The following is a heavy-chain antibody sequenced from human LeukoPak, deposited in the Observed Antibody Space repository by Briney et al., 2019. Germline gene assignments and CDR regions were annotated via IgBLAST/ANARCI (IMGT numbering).Heavy chain of an antibody. CDR2: MSPNSGHT. D-gene: IGHD3-22*01. CDR3: ARADLYSSGLTVSYNWFDP. V-gene: IGHV1-8*01. J-gene: IGHJ5*02. Sequence: ASVKVSCKASGYTFTNYDINWVRQATGQGLEWMGWMSPNSGHTGYAQKFQGRVTMTRDTSISTAYMELSSLRSEDTAVYYCARADLYSSGLTVSYNWFDPWGQGTLVTVSS. CDR1: GYTFTNYD.